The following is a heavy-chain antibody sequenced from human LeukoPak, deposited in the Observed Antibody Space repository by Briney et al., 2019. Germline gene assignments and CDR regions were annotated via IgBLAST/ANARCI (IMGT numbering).Heavy chain of an antibody. V-gene: IGHV1-18*01. CDR1: GYTITSYG. Sequence: ASVKVSCKASGYTITSYGISWVRQAPGQGLEWMGWISGYNGNTNYAQNLQGRVTMTTDTSTSTAYMELRSLRSDDTAVYYCARGRYCSGDSCHNTYYYYMDVWGKGTTVTVSS. J-gene: IGHJ6*03. CDR3: ARGRYCSGDSCHNTYYYYMDV. D-gene: IGHD2-15*01. CDR2: ISGYNGNT.